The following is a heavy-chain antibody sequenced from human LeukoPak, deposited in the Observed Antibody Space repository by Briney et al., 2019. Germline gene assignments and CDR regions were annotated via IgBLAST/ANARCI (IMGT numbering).Heavy chain of an antibody. V-gene: IGHV3-48*03. D-gene: IGHD6-13*01. CDR1: GFTFSSYE. CDR2: ISSSGSTI. Sequence: GGSLRLSCAASGFTFSSYEMNWVRQAPGKGLEWVSYISSSGSTIYYAGSVKGRFTISRDNAKNSLYLQMNSLRAEDTGVYYCARVGSSSWYGGNWFAPWGQGTLVTVSS. CDR3: ARVGSSSWYGGNWFAP. J-gene: IGHJ5*02.